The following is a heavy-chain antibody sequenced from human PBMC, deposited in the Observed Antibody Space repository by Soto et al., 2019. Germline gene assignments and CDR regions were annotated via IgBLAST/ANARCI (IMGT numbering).Heavy chain of an antibody. J-gene: IGHJ4*02. Sequence: ASETRSLTGAVDGGSFSGYYWSWIRQPPGKGLEWIGEINHRGSTNYNPSLKSRVTISVDTSKNQFSLKLSSVTAADTAAYYCARGGRIAARPRYSSGWFLGYFDYWGQGTLVTVSS. CDR3: ARGGRIAARPRYSSGWFLGYFDY. CDR1: GGSFSGYY. D-gene: IGHD6-19*01. CDR2: INHRGST. V-gene: IGHV4-34*01.